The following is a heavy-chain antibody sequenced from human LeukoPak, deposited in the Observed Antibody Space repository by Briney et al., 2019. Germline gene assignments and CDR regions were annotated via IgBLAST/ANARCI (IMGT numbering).Heavy chain of an antibody. CDR1: GFTFSSYS. CDR3: ARVGSSWYDY. Sequence: GGSLRLSCAASGFTFSSYSMNWVRQAPGKGLEWVSSISSSSSYTYYADSVKGRFTISRDNAKNSLYLQMNSLRAEDTAVYYCARVGSSWYDYWGQGTLVTVSS. J-gene: IGHJ4*02. D-gene: IGHD6-13*01. CDR2: ISSSSSYT. V-gene: IGHV3-21*01.